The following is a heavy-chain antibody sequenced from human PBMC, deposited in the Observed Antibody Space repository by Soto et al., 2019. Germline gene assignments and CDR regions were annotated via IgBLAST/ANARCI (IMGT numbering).Heavy chain of an antibody. CDR3: ARDLAPRVPATSIDH. J-gene: IGHJ4*02. V-gene: IGHV3-30*04. CDR2: ISYDGSNK. CDR1: GFTFSSYA. D-gene: IGHD2-2*01. Sequence: PGGSLRLSCAASGFTFSSYAMHWVRQAPGKGLEWVALISYDGSNKYYADSVKGRFTISRDNSKNSLYLQMNSLRAEDTALFYCARDLAPRVPATSIDHWGQGTLVTVSS.